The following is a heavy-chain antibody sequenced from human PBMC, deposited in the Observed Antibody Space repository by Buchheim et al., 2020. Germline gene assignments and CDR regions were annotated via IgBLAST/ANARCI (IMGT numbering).Heavy chain of an antibody. CDR2: INAGNGDT. J-gene: IGHJ4*02. CDR3: ARGHPWPGIDY. Sequence: QVQLVQSGAEVKKPGASVKVSCKASGYSFTTYIIHWVRQAPGQRLEWMGWINAGNGDTKYLQKFQGRVTISRDTSATTVYMELSSLRSEDTAVYYCARGHPWPGIDYWGQGTL. CDR1: GYSFTTYI. D-gene: IGHD5-24*01. V-gene: IGHV1-3*01.